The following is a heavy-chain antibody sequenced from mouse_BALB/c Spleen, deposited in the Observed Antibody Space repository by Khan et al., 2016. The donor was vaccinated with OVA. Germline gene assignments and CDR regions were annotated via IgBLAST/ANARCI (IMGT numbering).Heavy chain of an antibody. CDR1: GYTFTNYT. D-gene: IGHD2-14*01. V-gene: IGHV1-4*01. J-gene: IGHJ3*01. CDR3: VRDGAYHRNDGWFAY. CDR2: INPSNGYT. Sequence: QVQLKQSGAELARPGASVKMSCKASGYTFTNYTIHWIKKRPGQGLEWIGYINPSNGYTNYNQKFKDKATLTTDKSSTTAYLQLSSLTSDDSAVYNRVRDGAYHRNDGWFAYWGQGTLVTVSA.